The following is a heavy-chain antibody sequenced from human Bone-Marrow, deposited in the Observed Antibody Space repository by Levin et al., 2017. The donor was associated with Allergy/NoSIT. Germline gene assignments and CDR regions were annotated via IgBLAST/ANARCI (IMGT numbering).Heavy chain of an antibody. D-gene: IGHD2-15*01. J-gene: IGHJ4*02. CDR2: IKRQREGGAT. CDR3: STERWLVQLDH. CDR1: GFSFGDAW. Sequence: SGGSLRLSCAASGFSFGDAWMTWVRQAPGKGLEWIGRIKRQREGGATDYAAAVKGRFTISRDDSGSTVYLQMHDLKTEDTGVYYCSTERWLVQLDHWGQGTLVTVSS. V-gene: IGHV3-15*01.